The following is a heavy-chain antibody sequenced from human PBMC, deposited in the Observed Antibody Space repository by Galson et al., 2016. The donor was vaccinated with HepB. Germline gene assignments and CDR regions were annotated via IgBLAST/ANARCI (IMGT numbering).Heavy chain of an antibody. CDR1: GDSVYNNGAA. CDR3: ARAVMLGRGMDV. D-gene: IGHD3-10*01. V-gene: IGHV6-1*01. Sequence: CAISGDSVYNNGAAWVWIGQSPSRGLEWLGRTFYRSTWENHYAGSVKNRITISPDTSRNQFSLHLNSVTPEDTAVYYCARAVMLGRGMDVGGQGTTVTVSS. J-gene: IGHJ6*02. CDR2: TFYRSTWEN.